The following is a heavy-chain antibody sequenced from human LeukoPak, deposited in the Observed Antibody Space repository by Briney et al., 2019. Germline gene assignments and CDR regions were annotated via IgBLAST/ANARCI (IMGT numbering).Heavy chain of an antibody. Sequence: GSLLLSCAASGFSLSTYWMHWVRQAPGKGLVWVSIINSDGSNTLYADSVKGRITISRDTVKNALYLEMNRLRADDTAVYYCARAGSGSSYDCWGQGTLVTVSS. V-gene: IGHV3-74*01. CDR1: GFSLSTYW. J-gene: IGHJ4*02. CDR3: ARAGSGSSYDC. D-gene: IGHD3-10*01. CDR2: INSDGSNT.